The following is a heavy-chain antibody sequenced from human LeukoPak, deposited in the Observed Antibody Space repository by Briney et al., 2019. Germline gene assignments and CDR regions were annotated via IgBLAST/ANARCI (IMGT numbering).Heavy chain of an antibody. V-gene: IGHV3-23*01. CDR2: IRGSGGST. D-gene: IGHD3-22*01. Sequence: GGSLRLSYAASGFTFSSYAMSWVRQAPGKGLEWVSTIRGSGGSTYYADSVKGRFTISRDNSKNTLYLQMNSLRAEDTAVYCCARDFYDSSGYTGAFDIWGQGTMVTVSS. CDR1: GFTFSSYA. CDR3: ARDFYDSSGYTGAFDI. J-gene: IGHJ3*02.